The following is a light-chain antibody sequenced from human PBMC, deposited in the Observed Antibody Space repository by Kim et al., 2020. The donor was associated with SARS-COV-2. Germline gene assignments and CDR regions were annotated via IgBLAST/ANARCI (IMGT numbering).Light chain of an antibody. J-gene: IGLJ1*01. CDR3: CSYAGSYTYV. Sequence: GQSVTISCIGTSRDVGESSYVSWFQHHPDNAPKLLIYDVNERPSGVPDRFSASKSDNTASLTISGLQPEDEADYYCCSYAGSYTYVFGTGTKVTVL. CDR2: DVN. V-gene: IGLV2-11*01. CDR1: SRDVGESSY.